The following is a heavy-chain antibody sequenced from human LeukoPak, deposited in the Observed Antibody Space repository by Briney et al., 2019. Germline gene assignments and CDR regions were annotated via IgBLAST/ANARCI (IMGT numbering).Heavy chain of an antibody. Sequence: GGSLRLSCVVSGFTFSSYSMNWVRQAPGKGLEWVSSIISSSSYIYYADSVKGRFTISRDNAKNSLCLQMNSLRAEDTAVYYCARDLSYGSGSYPYFFDYWGQGTLVTVSS. CDR2: IISSSSYI. D-gene: IGHD3-10*01. CDR1: GFTFSSYS. V-gene: IGHV3-21*01. J-gene: IGHJ4*02. CDR3: ARDLSYGSGSYPYFFDY.